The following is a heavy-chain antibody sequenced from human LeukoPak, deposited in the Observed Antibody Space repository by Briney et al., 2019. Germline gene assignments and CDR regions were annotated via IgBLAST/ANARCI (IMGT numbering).Heavy chain of an antibody. Sequence: GGSLRLSCALSGFTFTAHSMNWVRQAPGKGLGWVSFISSDSTYKYYGDSVKGRFTISRDNANVYLQMNSLRAEDTATYHCAREYDSKGRFDNWGQGTLVIVSS. V-gene: IGHV3-21*01. CDR1: GFTFTAHS. CDR3: AREYDSKGRFDN. J-gene: IGHJ4*02. D-gene: IGHD3-22*01. CDR2: ISSDSTYK.